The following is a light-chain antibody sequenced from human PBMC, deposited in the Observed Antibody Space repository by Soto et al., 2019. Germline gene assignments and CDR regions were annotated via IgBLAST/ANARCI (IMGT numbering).Light chain of an antibody. J-gene: IGKJ3*01. CDR3: QQFKSSPFT. CDR1: QHIKNA. V-gene: IGKV1-13*02. Sequence: AIHLTQSPSSLSASVGDRVTVTCRAGQHIKNALVWYQQKPGKAPKLLIYDASNLESGVPSRFSGSGSGTAFTLTISSLQPDDSATYYCQQFKSSPFTFGPGTKVEI. CDR2: DAS.